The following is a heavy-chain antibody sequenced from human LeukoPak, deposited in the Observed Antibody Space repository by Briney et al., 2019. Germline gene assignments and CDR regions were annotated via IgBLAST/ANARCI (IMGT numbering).Heavy chain of an antibody. Sequence: GGSLRLSCAASGFTFSDYYMSWIRQAPGKGLEWVSYISSSGTTIYYADSVRGRFTISRVNAKNSLYLQMNSLRAEETAMYYCARYSSSSGYFDYWGQGTLVTVSS. D-gene: IGHD6-6*01. J-gene: IGHJ4*02. CDR1: GFTFSDYY. CDR2: ISSSGTTI. CDR3: ARYSSSSGYFDY. V-gene: IGHV3-11*04.